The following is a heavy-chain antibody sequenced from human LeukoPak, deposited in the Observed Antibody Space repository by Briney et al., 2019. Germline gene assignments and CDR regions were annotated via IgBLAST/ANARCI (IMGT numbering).Heavy chain of an antibody. CDR1: GGSISSSSFY. CDR3: ARGRGSDYDFWSGPFDY. V-gene: IGHV4-39*07. J-gene: IGHJ4*02. D-gene: IGHD3-3*01. Sequence: SESLSLTCTVSGGSISSSSFYGGWISQPPGKGLEWIVSIYYSGSTYYNPSLKSRVTISVDTSKNQFSLKLRSVTAADTAVYYCARGRGSDYDFWSGPFDYWGQGTRVTVSS. CDR2: IYYSGST.